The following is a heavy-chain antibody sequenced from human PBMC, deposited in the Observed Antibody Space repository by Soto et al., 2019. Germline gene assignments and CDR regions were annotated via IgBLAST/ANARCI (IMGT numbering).Heavy chain of an antibody. V-gene: IGHV1-18*01. D-gene: IGHD3-16*01. CDR1: GYSFNTYG. Sequence: QVQLVQSGGGVKRPGASLRVSCKASGYSFNTYGIGWVRQDPGQGLEWMGWISTYNGHTDYVQKFQGRVTMTTDTSTNTVSMELRSLTSDDTAVYYCARGRTWGARDFDYWGQGALVTVSS. CDR2: ISTYNGHT. CDR3: ARGRTWGARDFDY. J-gene: IGHJ4*02.